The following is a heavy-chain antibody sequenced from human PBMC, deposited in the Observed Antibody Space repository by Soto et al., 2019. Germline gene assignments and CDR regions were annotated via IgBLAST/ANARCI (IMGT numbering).Heavy chain of an antibody. D-gene: IGHD3-10*01. V-gene: IGHV3-30*03. CDR1: GFSLDAYA. Sequence: QLVESGGGGVQPGRSLRLSCAASGFSLDAYAMHWVRQAPGKGHDWVAVISYDGKNIDYADSAKGRFTISKDAYNTTSDLRPRSLTSEHPALYYCARDYGALPAARLQFWGQGTQVTAS. CDR3: ARDYGALPAARLQF. J-gene: IGHJ1*01. CDR2: ISYDGKNI.